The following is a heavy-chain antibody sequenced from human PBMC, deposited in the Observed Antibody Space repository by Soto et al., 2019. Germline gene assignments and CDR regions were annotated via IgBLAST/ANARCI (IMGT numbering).Heavy chain of an antibody. CDR1: DFSFSSYA. CDR2: ISFDGNII. D-gene: IGHD3-9*01. Sequence: GSLRLSCAASDFSFSSYAMHWIRQAPGKGLEWLAVISFDGNIIQYADSVKGRFIISRDNSKNTLYLQMNSLRGDDTAVYYCARTFDTITYYFDYWGQGTLVTVSS. J-gene: IGHJ4*02. V-gene: IGHV3-30-3*01. CDR3: ARTFDTITYYFDY.